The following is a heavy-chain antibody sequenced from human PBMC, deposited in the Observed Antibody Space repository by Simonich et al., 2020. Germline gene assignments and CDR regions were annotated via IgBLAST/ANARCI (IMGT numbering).Heavy chain of an antibody. J-gene: IGHJ4*02. D-gene: IGHD3-10*01. CDR3: ARWPSIPASYGSGSYFDY. CDR1: GYTFTGYY. CDR2: LHPNSGGT. V-gene: IGHV1-2*02. Sequence: QVQLVQSGAEVKKPGASVKVSCKASGYTFTGYYMHWVRQAPGKGLEGRGRLHPNSGGTNCEQTFQGRVTMTSDTSISTAYMELSRLRSDDTAVYYCARWPSIPASYGSGSYFDYWGQGTLVTVSS.